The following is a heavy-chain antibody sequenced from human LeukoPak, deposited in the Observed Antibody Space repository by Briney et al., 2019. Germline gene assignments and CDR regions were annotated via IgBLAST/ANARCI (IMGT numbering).Heavy chain of an antibody. V-gene: IGHV4-59*01. CDR2: IYYSGST. J-gene: IGHJ3*02. CDR3: ARSLGGSDAFDI. CDR1: GGSISSYY. D-gene: IGHD4-23*01. Sequence: PSETLSLTCTVSGGSISSYYWSWIRQPPGKGLEWIGYIYYSGSTNYKPSLKSRVTISVDTSKNQFSLKLSFVTAADTAVYYCARSLGGSDAFDIWGQGTMVTVSS.